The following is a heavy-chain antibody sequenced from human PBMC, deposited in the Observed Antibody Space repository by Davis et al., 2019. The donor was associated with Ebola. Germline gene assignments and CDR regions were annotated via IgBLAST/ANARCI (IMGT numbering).Heavy chain of an antibody. V-gene: IGHV1-46*01. CDR2: INPSGGST. J-gene: IGHJ4*02. CDR1: GYTFTSYG. D-gene: IGHD1-14*01. CDR3: AASAGTVGKFGF. Sequence: AASVKVSCKASGYTFTSYGISWVRQAPGQGLEWMGMINPSGGSTKYAQKFQGRVTMTRDMSTSTVHMELRSLRFEDTAVYYCAASAGTVGKFGFWGQGTVVTVSA.